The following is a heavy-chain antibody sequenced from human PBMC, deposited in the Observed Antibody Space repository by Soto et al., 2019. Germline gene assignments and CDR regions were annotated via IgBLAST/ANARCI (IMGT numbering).Heavy chain of an antibody. D-gene: IGHD6-13*01. Sequence: QVPLVESGGGVVQSGRSLRLACAASGFTFNKFGMHWVRQAPGKGLEWVAVIWNDGSYETYADSVKGRFTISRDNSKNTLYLKMNSLRAEDTAVYYCARDRSNWSSLDYWGQGTLVTVSS. CDR2: IWNDGSYE. V-gene: IGHV3-33*01. CDR3: ARDRSNWSSLDY. J-gene: IGHJ4*02. CDR1: GFTFNKFG.